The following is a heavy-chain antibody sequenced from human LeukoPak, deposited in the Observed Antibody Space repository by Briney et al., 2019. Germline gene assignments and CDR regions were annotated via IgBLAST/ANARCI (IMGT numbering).Heavy chain of an antibody. CDR2: IRSKAYGGTP. Sequence: GGSLRLSCKGSGFTFGDYAMSWVRQAPGKGLEWVVFIRSKAYGGTPEYAASVKGRFTISRDDSKSIAYLQMNSLKTEDTAVYYCTRDQTPYYWGQGTLVTVSS. CDR1: GFTFGDYA. J-gene: IGHJ4*02. V-gene: IGHV3-49*04. CDR3: TRDQTPYY.